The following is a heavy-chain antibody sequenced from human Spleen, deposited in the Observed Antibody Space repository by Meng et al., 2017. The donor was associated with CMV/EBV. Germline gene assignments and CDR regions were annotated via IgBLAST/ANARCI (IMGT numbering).Heavy chain of an antibody. D-gene: IGHD4-23*01. J-gene: IGHJ4*02. V-gene: IGHV4-34*01. CDR2: INPSGTT. Sequence: SETLSLTCSVYGGSFSGYYRSWIRQPPGKGLEWIGEINPSGTTNYNPSLKSRVTISVKGHFSLKLNSVTAADTAVYYCARGGGWELDSWGQGTLVTVSS. CDR1: GGSFSGYY. CDR3: ARGGGWELDS.